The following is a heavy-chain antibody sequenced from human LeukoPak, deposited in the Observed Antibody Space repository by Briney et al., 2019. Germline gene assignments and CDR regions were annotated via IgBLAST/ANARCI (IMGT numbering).Heavy chain of an antibody. D-gene: IGHD4-17*01. CDR2: ISPTGEGT. CDR3: ARDAGGAWPFDY. CDR1: GFAFSNTG. J-gene: IGHJ4*02. Sequence: GGSLRLSCAASGFAFSNTGTTWVRHAPGRGLEWVSTISPTGEGTHYADSVKGRFTISRDNSKNTLSLEMNSLRADDTATYYCARDAGGAWPFDYWGQGTRVIVSS. V-gene: IGHV3-23*01.